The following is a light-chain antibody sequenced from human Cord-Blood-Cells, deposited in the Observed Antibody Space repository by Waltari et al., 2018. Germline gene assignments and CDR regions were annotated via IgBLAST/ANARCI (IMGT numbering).Light chain of an antibody. CDR2: SAS. CDR1: QGISSY. Sequence: DLQFTQSPSSLSAPIGDRVTLTCPVSQGISSYLNWYRQKPGKVPKLLVYSASNLQSGVPSRFSASVSETDFTLTISSLQPEDVATYCGQRTYNAPPLTFGGGTKVEIK. V-gene: IGKV1-27*01. J-gene: IGKJ4*01. CDR3: QRTYNAPPLT.